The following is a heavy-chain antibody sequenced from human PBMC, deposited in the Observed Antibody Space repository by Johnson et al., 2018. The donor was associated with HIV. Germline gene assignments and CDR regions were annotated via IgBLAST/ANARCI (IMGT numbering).Heavy chain of an antibody. CDR3: ARTQVVYAHFDI. J-gene: IGHJ3*02. V-gene: IGHV3-30-3*01. Sequence: QVQLVESGGGLVQPGGSLRLSCAASGFTVSSYAMHWVRQAPGKGLEWVAVISYDGGSKYYADSVKGRFTISRDNSKNTLYLQMNSLRAEDTAVYYCARTQVVYAHFDIWGQGTMVTVSS. CDR2: ISYDGGSK. CDR1: GFTVSSYA. D-gene: IGHD2-8*02.